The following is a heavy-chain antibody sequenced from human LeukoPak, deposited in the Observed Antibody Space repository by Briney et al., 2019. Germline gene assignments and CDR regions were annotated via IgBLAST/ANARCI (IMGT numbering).Heavy chain of an antibody. J-gene: IGHJ4*02. CDR3: AKDISNYYGSGSYFTPDY. CDR2: IYSGGST. V-gene: IGHV3-53*01. Sequence: GGSLRLSCAASGFTVSSNYMSWVRQAPGKGLEWVSVIYSGGSTYYADSVKGRFTISRDNSKNTLYLQMNSLRAEDTAVYYCAKDISNYYGSGSYFTPDYWGQGTLVTVSS. CDR1: GFTVSSNY. D-gene: IGHD3-10*01.